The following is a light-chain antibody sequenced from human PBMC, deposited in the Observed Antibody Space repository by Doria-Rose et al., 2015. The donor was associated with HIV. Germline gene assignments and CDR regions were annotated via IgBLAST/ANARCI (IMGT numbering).Light chain of an antibody. Sequence: TQSPGTLSLSPGERATLSCRASQSFSSTYLAWYQQTPGQAPSLLIYDGSTSATGIPDSVSASGSGTDFTLTINRLEPEDVALYYCHQYGTSWTFGQGTKVEI. CDR1: QSFSSTY. CDR3: HQYGTSWT. CDR2: DGS. V-gene: IGKV3-20*01. J-gene: IGKJ1*01.